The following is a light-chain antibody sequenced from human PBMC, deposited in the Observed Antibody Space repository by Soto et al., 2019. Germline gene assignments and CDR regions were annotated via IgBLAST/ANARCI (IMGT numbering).Light chain of an antibody. Sequence: EIVMTQSPATLSVSPGERATLSCGASQSVGSSYLAWYQQRPGLAPRLLIYEASTRATGIPDRFSGSGSGTDFTLTISRLEPEDFAVYYCQRYDRSPITFGQGTRLEIK. CDR2: EAS. CDR1: QSVGSSY. V-gene: IGKV3D-20*01. CDR3: QRYDRSPIT. J-gene: IGKJ5*01.